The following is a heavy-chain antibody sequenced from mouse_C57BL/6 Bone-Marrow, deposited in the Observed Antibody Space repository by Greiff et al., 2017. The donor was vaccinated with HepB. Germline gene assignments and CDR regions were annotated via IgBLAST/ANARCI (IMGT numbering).Heavy chain of an antibody. CDR3: AIGWLRRDLAY. CDR1: GYTFTSYW. Sequence: QVQLQQPGAELVKPGASVKVSCKASGYTFTSYWMHWVKQRPGQGLEWIGRIHPSDSDTNYNQKFKGKATLTVDKYSSTAYMQLSSLTSEDSAVYYCAIGWLRRDLAYWGQGTLVTVSA. V-gene: IGHV1-74*01. D-gene: IGHD2-2*01. CDR2: IHPSDSDT. J-gene: IGHJ3*01.